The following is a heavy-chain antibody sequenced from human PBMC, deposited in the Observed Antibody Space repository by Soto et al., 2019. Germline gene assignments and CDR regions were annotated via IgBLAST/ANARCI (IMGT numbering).Heavy chain of an antibody. CDR3: ARDEHYYGSGSYYPYYFDY. D-gene: IGHD3-10*01. Sequence: ASVKVSCKASGYTFTSYGISWVRQAPGQGLEWMGWISAYNGNTNYAQKLQGRVTMTTDTSTSTAYMEPRSLRSDDTAVYYCARDEHYYGSGSYYPYYFDYWGQGTLVTVSS. CDR2: ISAYNGNT. V-gene: IGHV1-18*01. CDR1: GYTFTSYG. J-gene: IGHJ4*02.